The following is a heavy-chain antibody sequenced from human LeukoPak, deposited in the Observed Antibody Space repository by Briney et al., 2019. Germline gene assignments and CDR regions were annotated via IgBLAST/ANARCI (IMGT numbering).Heavy chain of an antibody. J-gene: IGHJ4*02. CDR3: ASGIRAFDN. CDR1: GFTVSSTY. Sequence: GGSLRLSCLASGFTVSSTYMSWVRQAPGQGLEWVSVTYSGGSTYYADSVKGRCTISRDNSKNTLYLQMNSLRGEDTAVYYCASGIRAFDNGGQGTLVTVSA. D-gene: IGHD1-26*01. CDR2: TYSGGST. V-gene: IGHV3-66*01.